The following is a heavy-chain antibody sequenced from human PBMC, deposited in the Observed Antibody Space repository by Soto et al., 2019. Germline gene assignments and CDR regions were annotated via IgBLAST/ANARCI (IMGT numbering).Heavy chain of an antibody. Sequence: QVQLQESGPGLVKPSQTLSLTCTVSGGSINSGGYCWSWIRQHPGKGLDWIGCISYGGSTSYNPSLKSRVTISVDTCNSPFSVMLTALTAADTAVYYCSRGILVWGQGALTTVSS. CDR1: GGSINSGGYC. CDR2: ISYGGST. J-gene: IGHJ4*02. CDR3: SRGILV. D-gene: IGHD5-18*01. V-gene: IGHV4-31*03.